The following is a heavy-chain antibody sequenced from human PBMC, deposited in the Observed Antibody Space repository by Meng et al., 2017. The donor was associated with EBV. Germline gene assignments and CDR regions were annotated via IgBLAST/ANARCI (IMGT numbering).Heavy chain of an antibody. CDR3: ARRSLDYYDSSGFDY. V-gene: IGHV4-4*02. J-gene: IGHJ4*02. CDR2: IYHSGST. Sequence: QVQLQESRPGLVKPSGTLSLTCAVSGGSISSSNWWSWVRQPPGKGLEWIGEIYHSGSTNYNPSLKSRVTISVDKSKNQFSLKLSSVTAADTAVYYCARRSLDYYDSSGFDYWGQGTLVTVSS. CDR1: GGSISSSNW. D-gene: IGHD3-22*01.